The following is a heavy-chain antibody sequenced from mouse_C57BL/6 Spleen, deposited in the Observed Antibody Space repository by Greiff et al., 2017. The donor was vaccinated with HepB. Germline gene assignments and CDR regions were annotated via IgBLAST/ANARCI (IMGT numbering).Heavy chain of an antibody. V-gene: IGHV3-8*01. CDR2: ISSSGSS. J-gene: IGHJ2*01. Sequence: EVKLQESGPGLAKPSQTLSLTCSVTGYSITRDYWNWIRKFPGNKLEYMGYISSSGSSYYNPSLKRRISITRDTSKNQYYLHWNSVTTEDTATYYCARGSSRGFDYWGQGTTLTVSS. CDR1: GYSITRDY. D-gene: IGHD1-3*01. CDR3: ARGSSRGFDY.